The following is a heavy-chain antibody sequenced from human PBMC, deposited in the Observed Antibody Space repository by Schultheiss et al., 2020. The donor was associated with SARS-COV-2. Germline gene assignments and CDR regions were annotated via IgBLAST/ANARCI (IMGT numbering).Heavy chain of an antibody. J-gene: IGHJ4*02. CDR1: GFTFSSYD. Sequence: GESLKISCAASGFTFSSYDMHWVRQATGKGLEWVSAIGTAGDTYYPGSVKGRFTISRDNAKNSLYLQMNSLRAEDTAVYYCARDQDYGDDFDYWGQGTLVTVSS. CDR2: IGTAGDT. D-gene: IGHD4-17*01. CDR3: ARDQDYGDDFDY. V-gene: IGHV3-13*01.